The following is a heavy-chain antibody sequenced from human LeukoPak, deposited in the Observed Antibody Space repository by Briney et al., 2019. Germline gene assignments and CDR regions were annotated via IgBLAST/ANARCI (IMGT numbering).Heavy chain of an antibody. V-gene: IGHV3-74*01. CDR2: ITSEGSST. Sequence: PGGSLRLSCAASGFTFSSYWMHWVRPVPGKGLVWVSRITSEGSSTSYADSVKGRFTISRDNAKNTLYLQMNSLRAEDTAVYYCARGSSVVALDWGQGTQVTVSS. CDR1: GFTFSSYW. J-gene: IGHJ4*02. CDR3: ARGSSVVALD. D-gene: IGHD2-15*01.